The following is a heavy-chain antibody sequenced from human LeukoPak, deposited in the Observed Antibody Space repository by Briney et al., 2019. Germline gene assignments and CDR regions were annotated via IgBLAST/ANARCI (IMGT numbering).Heavy chain of an antibody. V-gene: IGHV3-21*01. CDR1: GFTFSSYS. CDR3: ARADDQGYYFDY. CDR2: ISSSSSYI. Sequence: SGGSLRLSCAASGFTFSSYSMNWVRQAPGKGLEWVSSISSSSSYIYYADSVKGRFTISRDNAKNSLYLQMNSLRAEDTAVYYCARADDQGYYFDYWGQGTLVTVSS. J-gene: IGHJ4*02.